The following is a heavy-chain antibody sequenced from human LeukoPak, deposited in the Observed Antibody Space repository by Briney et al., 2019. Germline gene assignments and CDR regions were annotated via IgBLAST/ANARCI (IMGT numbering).Heavy chain of an antibody. CDR1: GYTFTGYY. Sequence: ASVKVSCKASGYTFTGYYMHWVRQAPGQGLEWMGRINPNSGGTNYAQKFQGRVTMTRGTSISTAYMELSRLRSDDTAVYNCACLTGTPFDYWGQGTLVTVSS. CDR3: ACLTGTPFDY. J-gene: IGHJ4*02. CDR2: INPNSGGT. V-gene: IGHV1-2*06. D-gene: IGHD1-20*01.